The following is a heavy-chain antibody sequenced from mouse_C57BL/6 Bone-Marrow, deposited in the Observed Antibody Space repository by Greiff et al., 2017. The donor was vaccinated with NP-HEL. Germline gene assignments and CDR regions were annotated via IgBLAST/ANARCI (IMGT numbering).Heavy chain of an antibody. Sequence: EVHLVESGGGLVQPGGSLKLSCAASGFTFSDYGMAWVRQAPRKGPEWVAFISNLAYSIYYADTVTGRFTISRENAKNTLYLEMSSLRSEDTAMYYCARRGYYGSRRYAMDYWGQGTSVTVSS. CDR3: ARRGYYGSRRYAMDY. CDR1: GFTFSDYG. CDR2: ISNLAYSI. J-gene: IGHJ4*01. D-gene: IGHD1-1*01. V-gene: IGHV5-15*04.